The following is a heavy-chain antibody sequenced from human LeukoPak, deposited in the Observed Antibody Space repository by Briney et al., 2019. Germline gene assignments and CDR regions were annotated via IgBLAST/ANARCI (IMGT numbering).Heavy chain of an antibody. CDR2: IYYSGST. CDR1: GGSFSGYY. CDR3: AKDQRDYFDY. V-gene: IGHV4-34*01. J-gene: IGHJ4*02. Sequence: SETLSLTCAVYGGSFSGYYWSWIRQPPGKGLEWIGSIYYSGSTYYNPSLKSRVTLSVDTSKNQFSLKLSSVTAADTAVYYCAKDQRDYFDYWGQGTLVTVSS.